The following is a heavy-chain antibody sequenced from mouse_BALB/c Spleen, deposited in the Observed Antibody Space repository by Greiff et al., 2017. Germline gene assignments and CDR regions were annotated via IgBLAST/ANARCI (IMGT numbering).Heavy chain of an antibody. Sequence: DVKLVESGGGLVKPGGSLKLSCAASGFTFSSYAMSWVRQTPEKRLEWVASISSGGSTYYPDSVKGRFTISRDNARNILYLQMSSLRSEDTAMYYCARDTTAPLYAMDYWGQGTSVTVSS. V-gene: IGHV5-6-5*01. CDR2: ISSGGST. CDR1: GFTFSSYA. D-gene: IGHD1-2*01. J-gene: IGHJ4*01. CDR3: ARDTTAPLYAMDY.